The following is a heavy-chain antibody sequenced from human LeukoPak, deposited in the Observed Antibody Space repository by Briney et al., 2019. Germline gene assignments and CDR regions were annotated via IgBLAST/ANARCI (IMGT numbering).Heavy chain of an antibody. CDR3: AYCSGWYRVDY. V-gene: IGHV1-69*04. D-gene: IGHD6-19*01. Sequence: SLKVSCKASGGTFSSYAISWVRQAPGQGLEWMGRIIPILGIANYAQKYQGRVTITADKSTRTAYMELSSLRSEDTAVYDCAYCSGWYRVDYWGQGTLVTVSS. CDR1: GGTFSSYA. CDR2: IIPILGIA. J-gene: IGHJ4*02.